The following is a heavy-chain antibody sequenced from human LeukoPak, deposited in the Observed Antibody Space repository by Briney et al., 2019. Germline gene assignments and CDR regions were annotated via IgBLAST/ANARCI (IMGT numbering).Heavy chain of an antibody. J-gene: IGHJ4*02. V-gene: IGHV3-30*02. CDR2: IRHGGSNK. Sequence: WGSLRLSCAVSGFTFSSYGRHWVRQAPGKGLEWVAVIRHGGSNKYYADSVKGRFTISRDNSKTTLYLQMNSLRAEDTAVYYCAKATVTPDWGQGTLVTVSS. CDR3: AKATVTPD. D-gene: IGHD4-17*01. CDR1: GFTFSSYG.